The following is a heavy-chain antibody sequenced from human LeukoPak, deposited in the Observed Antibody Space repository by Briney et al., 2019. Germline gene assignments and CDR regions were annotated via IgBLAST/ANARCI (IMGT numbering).Heavy chain of an antibody. CDR1: GGSFSDYY. J-gene: IGHJ2*01. CDR3: ARDNYGPPYWYFDL. V-gene: IGHV4-34*01. Sequence: SETLSLTCAVYGGSFSDYYWSWIRQPPGKGLEWIGEINHSGSTNYNTSLKSRVTISVDTSKSQFSLKLSSVTAADTAVYYCARDNYGPPYWYFDLWGRGTLVTVSS. D-gene: IGHD4-17*01. CDR2: INHSGST.